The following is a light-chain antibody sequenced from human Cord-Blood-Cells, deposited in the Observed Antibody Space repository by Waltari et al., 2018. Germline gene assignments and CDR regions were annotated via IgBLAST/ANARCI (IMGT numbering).Light chain of an antibody. Sequence: DIQMTQSPSSLSASVGDRVTITCRASQSISSYLNWYQQKPGKAPKLLIYAAFSLQNGVPSRFSGSGSGTDFTLTISSLQPEDFATYYCQQSYSTPWTFGQGTKVEIK. CDR1: QSISSY. CDR3: QQSYSTPWT. V-gene: IGKV1-39*01. CDR2: AAF. J-gene: IGKJ1*01.